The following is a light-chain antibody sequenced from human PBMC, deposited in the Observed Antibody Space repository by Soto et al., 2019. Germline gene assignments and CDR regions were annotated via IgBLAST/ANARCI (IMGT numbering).Light chain of an antibody. CDR3: SSYAGSNNFYG. V-gene: IGLV2-8*01. CDR2: EVS. Sequence: QSVLTQPPSASGSPGQSVTISCTGTSSDVGGYNYVSWYQQHPGKAPKLMIYEVSKRPSGDPDRFSGSKSGNTASLTGSGLQTEDEADYYCSSYAGSNNFYGFGTGTKVTVL. J-gene: IGLJ1*01. CDR1: SSDVGGYNY.